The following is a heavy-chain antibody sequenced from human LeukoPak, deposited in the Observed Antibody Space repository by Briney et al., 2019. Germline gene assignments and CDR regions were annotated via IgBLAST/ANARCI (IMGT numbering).Heavy chain of an antibody. J-gene: IGHJ5*02. V-gene: IGHV4-61*02. CDR2: IYTTGST. CDR1: GASINSDNY. CDR3: ANGTNWFDP. Sequence: SETLSLTCTVSGASINSDNYWSWIRQPAGKGLEWIGRIYTTGSTNYNPSLNSRVSISVDTSKNQFSLKLSSVTAADTAVYHCANGTNWFDPWGQGALVTVSS.